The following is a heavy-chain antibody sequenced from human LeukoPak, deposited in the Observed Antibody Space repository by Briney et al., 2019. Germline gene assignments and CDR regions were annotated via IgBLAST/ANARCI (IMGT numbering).Heavy chain of an antibody. J-gene: IGHJ4*02. Sequence: PGGSLRLSCAASGFTFSSYAMSWVRQAPGKGLEWVSAISGSGGSTYYADSVKGRFTVSRDNSKNTLYLQMNSLRAEDTAVYYCAKVIGPPGPIEMATIQDDYWGQGTLVTVSS. D-gene: IGHD5-24*01. CDR1: GFTFSSYA. CDR2: ISGSGGST. CDR3: AKVIGPPGPIEMATIQDDY. V-gene: IGHV3-23*01.